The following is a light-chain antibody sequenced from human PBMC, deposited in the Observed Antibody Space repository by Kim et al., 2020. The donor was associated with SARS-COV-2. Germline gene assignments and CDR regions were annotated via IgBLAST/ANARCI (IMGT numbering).Light chain of an antibody. Sequence: QSALTQPRSVSGSPGQSVTISCTGTSSDVGVYNYVSCYQQHPGKAPKLMIYDVSKWPSGVPDRFSGSKSGNTASLTISGLQAEDEADYYCCSYAGSYTVVFGGGTQLTVL. V-gene: IGLV2-11*01. J-gene: IGLJ2*01. CDR1: SSDVGVYNY. CDR2: DVS. CDR3: CSYAGSYTVV.